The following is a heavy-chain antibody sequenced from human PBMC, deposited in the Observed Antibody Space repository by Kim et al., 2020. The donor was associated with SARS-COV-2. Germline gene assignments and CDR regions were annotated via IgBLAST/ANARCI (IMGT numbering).Heavy chain of an antibody. V-gene: IGHV3-23*01. J-gene: IGHJ4*02. D-gene: IGHD2-21*02. Sequence: DPWKGRLTISRDNSKNTLYLQMNSLRAEDTAVYYCAKGQSAYCVGDCYSDWGQGTLVTVSS. CDR3: AKGQSAYCVGDCYSD.